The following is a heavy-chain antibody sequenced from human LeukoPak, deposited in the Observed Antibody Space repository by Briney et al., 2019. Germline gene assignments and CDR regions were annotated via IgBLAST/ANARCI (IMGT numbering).Heavy chain of an antibody. D-gene: IGHD3-10*01. CDR3: ARDDTGVIRGIRFHY. CDR2: IYHSGST. Sequence: SETLSLTCTVSGGSFRTYYWTWIRQPPGKGLEWIGEIYHSGSTNHNPSLKSRVTISVDKSKGQFSLNLSSVTAADTAVYYCARDDTGVIRGIRFHYWGQGTLVTVSS. CDR1: GGSFRTYY. J-gene: IGHJ4*02. V-gene: IGHV4-59*12.